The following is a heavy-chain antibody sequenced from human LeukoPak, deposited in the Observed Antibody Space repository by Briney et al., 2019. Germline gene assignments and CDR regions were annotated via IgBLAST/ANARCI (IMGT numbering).Heavy chain of an antibody. CDR1: GGSISSGPYY. Sequence: PSETLSLTCTVSGGSISSGPYYWGWIRQPPGKGLEWIGNIYYGENTYYNPSLKSRVTISVDTSKNQFSLRLSSVTAADTAVYYCARGGVLKSVDYWGQGTLVAVSS. CDR2: IYYGENT. CDR3: ARGGVLKSVDY. D-gene: IGHD3-16*01. V-gene: IGHV4-39*07. J-gene: IGHJ4*02.